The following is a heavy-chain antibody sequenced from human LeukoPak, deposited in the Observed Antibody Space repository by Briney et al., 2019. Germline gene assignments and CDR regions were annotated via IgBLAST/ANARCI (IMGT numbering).Heavy chain of an antibody. Sequence: SETLSLTCTVSGGSISSGGYYWSWLRQHPGKGLEWIGYIYHSGSTYYNPSLKSRVTISVDTSKNQFSLKLSSVTAADTAVYYCARARVTSFDYWGQGTLVTVSS. CDR2: IYHSGST. CDR1: GGSISSGGYY. D-gene: IGHD4-4*01. V-gene: IGHV4-31*03. CDR3: ARARVTSFDY. J-gene: IGHJ4*02.